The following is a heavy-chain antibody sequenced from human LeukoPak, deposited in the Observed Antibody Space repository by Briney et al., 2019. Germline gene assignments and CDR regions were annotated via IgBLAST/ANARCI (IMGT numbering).Heavy chain of an antibody. V-gene: IGHV3-30*04. J-gene: IGHJ4*02. CDR3: ARDPPFGNGWSQNFFDY. Sequence: GRSLRLSCAPSGFKFDTYAMHWVRQAPGKGLEWVALISYDGSNIYYGDSVRGRFTISRDNDNNMLYLQMNSLRPEDTAVYYCARDPPFGNGWSQNFFDYWGQGTLVIVSS. CDR2: ISYDGSNI. D-gene: IGHD6-19*01. CDR1: GFKFDTYA.